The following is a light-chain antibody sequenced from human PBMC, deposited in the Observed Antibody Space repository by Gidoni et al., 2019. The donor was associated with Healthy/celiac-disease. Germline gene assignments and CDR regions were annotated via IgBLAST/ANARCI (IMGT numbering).Light chain of an antibody. Sequence: SYVLPQPPSVPVAPGQTARIPCGGNNIESKSVHWYQQKPGQAPVLVVYDDSDRPSGIPERFSGSNSGNTATLTISRVEAGDEADYYCQVWDSSSDQYVFGTGTKVTGL. CDR1: NIESKS. J-gene: IGLJ1*01. CDR2: DDS. V-gene: IGLV3-21*02. CDR3: QVWDSSSDQYV.